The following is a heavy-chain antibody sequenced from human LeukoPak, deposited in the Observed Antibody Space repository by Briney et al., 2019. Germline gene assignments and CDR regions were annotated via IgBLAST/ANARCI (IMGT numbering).Heavy chain of an antibody. CDR3: ARHSWGGYYYMDV. D-gene: IGHD3-16*01. CDR2: IYYSGST. Sequence: SETLSLTCTVSGGSISSYYWSWIRQPPGKGLEWIGYIYYSGSTYYNPSLKSRVTISVDTSKNQFSLKLSSVTAADTAVYYCARHSWGGYYYMDVWGKGTTVTVSS. J-gene: IGHJ6*03. CDR1: GGSISSYY. V-gene: IGHV4-59*08.